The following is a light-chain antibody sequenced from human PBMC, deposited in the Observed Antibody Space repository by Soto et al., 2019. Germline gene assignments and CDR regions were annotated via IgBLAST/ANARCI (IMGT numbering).Light chain of an antibody. CDR2: DVS. CDR3: CSYTSSSTLEV. Sequence: QSALTQPRSVSGSPGQSVTVSCIGTSSDVGDYNSVSWYQQHPGKAPKLMIYDVSKRPSGVPDRFSGSKSGNTASLTISGLQAEDEADYYCCSYTSSSTLEVFGGGTKLTVL. V-gene: IGLV2-11*01. CDR1: SSDVGDYNS. J-gene: IGLJ2*01.